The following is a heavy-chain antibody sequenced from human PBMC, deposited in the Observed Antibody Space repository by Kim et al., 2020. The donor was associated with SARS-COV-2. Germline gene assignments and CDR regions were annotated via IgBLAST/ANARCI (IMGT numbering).Heavy chain of an antibody. CDR2: T. J-gene: IGHJ4*02. Sequence: TSYNPPFQGQVTISAHKSISTAYLQWSSLKASDTAMYYCARPRVGAVDYWGQGTLVTVSS. D-gene: IGHD1-26*01. V-gene: IGHV5-51*01. CDR3: ARPRVGAVDY.